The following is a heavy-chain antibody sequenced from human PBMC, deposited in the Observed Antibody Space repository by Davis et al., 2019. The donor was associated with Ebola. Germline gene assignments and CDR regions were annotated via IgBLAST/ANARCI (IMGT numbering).Heavy chain of an antibody. D-gene: IGHD3-3*01. J-gene: IGHJ5*02. CDR2: IYYSGIT. Sequence: MPGGSLRLSCTVSGGSIISSSSYWGWIRQPPRKGLEWIGSIYYSGITYYNPSLKSRVTISVDTSKNQFSLKLRSVTAADTAVYYCARQGWSGYSLRHWLDPWGRGTLGTVSS. CDR3: ARQGWSGYSLRHWLDP. V-gene: IGHV4-39*01. CDR1: GGSIISSSSY.